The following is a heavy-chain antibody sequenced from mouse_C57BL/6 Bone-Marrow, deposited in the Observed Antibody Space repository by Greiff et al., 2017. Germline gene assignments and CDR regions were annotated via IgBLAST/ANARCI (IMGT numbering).Heavy chain of an antibody. V-gene: IGHV1-39*01. D-gene: IGHD2-4*01. CDR1: GYSFTDYN. Sequence: VQLQQPGPELVTPGASVKISCKASGYSFTDYNMNWVKQSNGKSLEWIGVINPNHGTTSYNQKFKGKATLTVDQSSSTAYMQLNSLTSGDSAVYYCARGYDYDYAMDDWGQGTSVTVSS. J-gene: IGHJ4*01. CDR3: ARGYDYDYAMDD. CDR2: INPNHGTT.